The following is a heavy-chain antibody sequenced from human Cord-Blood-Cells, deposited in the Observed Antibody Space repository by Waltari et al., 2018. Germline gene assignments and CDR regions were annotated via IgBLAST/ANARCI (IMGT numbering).Heavy chain of an antibody. CDR1: GFTFSSYG. V-gene: IGHV3-30*03. Sequence: QVQLVESGGGVVQPGRSLRLSCAASGFTFSSYGMHWVRQAPGKGLEWVAVISYDGSNKYYADSVKGRFTISRDNSKNTLYLQMNSLRAEDTAVYYCYCPPADAFDIWGQGTMVTVSS. CDR3: YCPPADAFDI. CDR2: ISYDGSNK. J-gene: IGHJ3*02. D-gene: IGHD2-15*01.